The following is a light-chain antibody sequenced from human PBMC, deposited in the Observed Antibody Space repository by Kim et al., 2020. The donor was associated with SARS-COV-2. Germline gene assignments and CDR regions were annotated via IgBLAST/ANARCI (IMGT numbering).Light chain of an antibody. CDR1: RSNIGSNT. CDR2: SIS. V-gene: IGLV1-44*01. Sequence: GHRVTISCYRSRSNIGSNTVNWNQQLPGTAPKPLISSISQRPSAVPDRFSGSKPGTSASLATRGLQSEDEADYYCAVWDVSLNGWVFGGGTQLTV. CDR3: AVWDVSLNGWV. J-gene: IGLJ3*02.